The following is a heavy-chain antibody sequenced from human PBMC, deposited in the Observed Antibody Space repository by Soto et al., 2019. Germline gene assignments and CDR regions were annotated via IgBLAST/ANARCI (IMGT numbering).Heavy chain of an antibody. V-gene: IGHV4-59*08. Sequence: QVQLQESGPGLVKPSETLSLTCTVSGVSISSYYWSWIRQPPGKGLEWLGYIYYSGSTNYNSPLKGRVTIAVDTTKHQFSQRLSSVTAADTAVNYCARHESLHVDYDYGGQGTRVTVSS. CDR2: IYYSGST. CDR3: ARHESLHVDYDY. J-gene: IGHJ4*02. CDR1: GVSISSYY. D-gene: IGHD4-17*01.